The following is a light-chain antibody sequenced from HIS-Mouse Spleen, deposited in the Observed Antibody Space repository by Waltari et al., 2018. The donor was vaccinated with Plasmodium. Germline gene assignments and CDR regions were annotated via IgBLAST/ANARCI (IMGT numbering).Light chain of an antibody. CDR2: WAS. V-gene: IGKV4-1*01. CDR1: QSVLYSSNNKND. Sequence: DIVMTQSPDSLPVSLGERATTHCTSSQSVLYSSNNKNDLAGYQQKPGQPPKLLIYWASTREAGVPDRFSGSGSGTDFTLTISSLQAEDVAVYYCQQYYSTPYTFGQGTKLEIK. J-gene: IGKJ2*01. CDR3: QQYYSTPYT.